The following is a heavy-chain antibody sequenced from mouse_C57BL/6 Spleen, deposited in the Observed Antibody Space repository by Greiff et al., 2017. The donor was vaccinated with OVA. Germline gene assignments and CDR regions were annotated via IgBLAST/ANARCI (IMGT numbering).Heavy chain of an antibody. CDR3: ARGGYYYAMDY. V-gene: IGHV3-1*01. CDR1: GYSITSGYD. Sequence: DVKLVESGPGMVKPSQSLSLTCTVTGYSITSGYDWHWIRHFPGNKLEWMGYISYSGSTNYNPSLKSRISITHDTSKNHFFLKLNSVTTEDTATYYCARGGYYYAMDYWGQGTSVTVSS. CDR2: ISYSGST. J-gene: IGHJ4*01.